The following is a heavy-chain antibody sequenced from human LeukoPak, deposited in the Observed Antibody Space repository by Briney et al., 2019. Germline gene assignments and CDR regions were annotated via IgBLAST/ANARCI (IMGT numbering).Heavy chain of an antibody. D-gene: IGHD1-20*01. CDR2: IYSSVST. CDR3: ARHGRGNWNWFDP. V-gene: IGHV4-59*08. Sequence: SETLSLTCTVSGGCIISYYWTWILQPPGKGLEWIGYIYSSVSTNYNPSRKSRVILSVDTSKNQFSMKVTSVTAADTAVYYCARHGRGNWNWFDPWGQGTLVTVYS. J-gene: IGHJ5*02. CDR1: GGCIISYY.